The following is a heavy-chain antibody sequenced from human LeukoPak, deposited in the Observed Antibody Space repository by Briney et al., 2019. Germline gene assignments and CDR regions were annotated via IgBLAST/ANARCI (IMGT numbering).Heavy chain of an antibody. CDR2: INHSGST. J-gene: IGHJ4*02. V-gene: IGHV4-34*01. Sequence: SETLSLTCAVYGGSFSGYYWSWIRQPPGKGLEWIGEINHSGSTNYNPSLKSRVTISVDTSKNQFSLKLSSVTAADTAVYYCARPALTGLVGYYFDYWGQGALVTVSS. CDR3: ARPALTGLVGYYFDY. D-gene: IGHD3-9*01. CDR1: GGSFSGYY.